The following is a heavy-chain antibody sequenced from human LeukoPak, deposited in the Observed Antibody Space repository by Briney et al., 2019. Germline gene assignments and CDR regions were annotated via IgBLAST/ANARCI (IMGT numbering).Heavy chain of an antibody. D-gene: IGHD3-22*01. V-gene: IGHV3-73*01. Sequence: GGSLRLSCAASGFTFSGSAMHWVRQASGKGLELVCRIRSKANSYATAYAASVKGRFTISRDDSKNTAYLQMNSLKTEDTAVYYCTRPHYYDSSGYYYSDYWGQGTLVTVSS. CDR3: TRPHYYDSSGYYYSDY. CDR1: GFTFSGSA. CDR2: IRSKANSYAT. J-gene: IGHJ4*02.